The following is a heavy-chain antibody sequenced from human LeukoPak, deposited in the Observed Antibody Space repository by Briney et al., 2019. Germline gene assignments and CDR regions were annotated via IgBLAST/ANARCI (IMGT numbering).Heavy chain of an antibody. CDR1: GFTFSDYT. J-gene: IGHJ4*02. CDR3: ARVAGVTQSLSDY. Sequence: PGGSLTLSCAASGFTFSDYTMNWVRQAPGKGLEWVSSISSKSGYIYYADSVKGRFTISRDNAKNSLYLQMNSLRAGDTAVYYCARVAGVTQSLSDYWGQGILVSVSS. V-gene: IGHV3-21*01. D-gene: IGHD3-16*01. CDR2: ISSKSGYI.